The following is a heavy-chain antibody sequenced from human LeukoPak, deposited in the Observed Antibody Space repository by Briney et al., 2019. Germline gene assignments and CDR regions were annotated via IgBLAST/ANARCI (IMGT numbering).Heavy chain of an antibody. D-gene: IGHD5-24*01. CDR1: GYSFSSYW. CDR3: ARVEDGYNSAYYFEY. CDR2: IYPGDSDT. Sequence: GESLKISCKGSGYSFSSYWIGWVRQMSGKGLEWMGIIYPGDSDTRYSPSFQGQVTISADKSISTAYLQWRSLKASDTDMYSCARVEDGYNSAYYFEYWGQGTLVTVSS. V-gene: IGHV5-51*01. J-gene: IGHJ4*02.